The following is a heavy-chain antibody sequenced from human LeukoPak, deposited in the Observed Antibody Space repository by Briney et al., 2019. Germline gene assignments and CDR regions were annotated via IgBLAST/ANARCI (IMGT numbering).Heavy chain of an antibody. Sequence: SETLSLTCTVSGGSISSSSYYWGWIRQPPGKGLEWIGSIYYSGSTYYNPSLKSRVTISVDTSKNQFSLKLSSVTAADTAVYYCARHHGLAPKLTPFDYRGQGTLVTVSS. J-gene: IGHJ4*02. CDR2: IYYSGST. D-gene: IGHD6-13*01. CDR1: GGSISSSSYY. CDR3: ARHHGLAPKLTPFDY. V-gene: IGHV4-39*01.